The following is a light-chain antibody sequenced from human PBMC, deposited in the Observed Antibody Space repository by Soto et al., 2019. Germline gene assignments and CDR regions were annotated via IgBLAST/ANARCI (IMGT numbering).Light chain of an antibody. J-gene: IGKJ2*01. CDR2: GAS. CDR1: QSVSSSY. V-gene: IGKV3-20*01. CDR3: QQYVSSPNT. Sequence: EIVLTQSPGTLSLSPGERATLSCRASQSVSSSYLAWYQQKPGQAPRLLIYGASSSATDIHDRFTGSGYGTEFTLALSRLEPEDFAVYYCQQYVSSPNTFGQGTKLEIK.